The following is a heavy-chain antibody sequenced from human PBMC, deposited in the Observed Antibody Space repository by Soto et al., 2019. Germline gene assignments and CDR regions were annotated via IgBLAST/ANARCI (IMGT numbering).Heavy chain of an antibody. CDR3: VRQVYGDYLGGNWFDP. D-gene: IGHD4-17*01. J-gene: IGHJ5*02. Sequence: QLLESGPGLVRPSETLSLTCSILGDSISDTRFYWGWVRQSPEKGLEWIGSISHDGHAYYNPSLKSRVTLFADTSRNQFSLTMKSVTVADTALYFCVRQVYGDYLGGNWFDPWGQGALVTVSS. CDR2: ISHDGHA. CDR1: GDSISDTRFY. V-gene: IGHV4-39*01.